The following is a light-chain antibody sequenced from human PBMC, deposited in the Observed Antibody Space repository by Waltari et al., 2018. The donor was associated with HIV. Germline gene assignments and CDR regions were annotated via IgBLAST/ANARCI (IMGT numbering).Light chain of an antibody. CDR3: QAWDSSTAVL. Sequence: SYELTQPPSVSVSPGQTASITCSGDKLGDKYACWYQQKSGQSPVLVIYQGTKRPSGIPDRFSGSNSGNTATLTISGTQAMDEADYYCQAWDSSTAVLFGGGTKRTVL. J-gene: IGLJ2*01. V-gene: IGLV3-1*01. CDR2: QGT. CDR1: KLGDKY.